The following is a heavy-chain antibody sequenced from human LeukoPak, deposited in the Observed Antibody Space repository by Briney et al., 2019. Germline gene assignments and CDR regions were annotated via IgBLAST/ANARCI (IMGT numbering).Heavy chain of an antibody. D-gene: IGHD2-2*01. CDR3: ARDDRYCSSTSCEYYYYYYGMDV. CDR2: ISSSSSYI. CDR1: GFTFSSYS. Sequence: GGSLRLSCAASGFTFSSYSMNWVRQAPGKGLEWVSSISSSSSYIYYADSVKGRFTISRDSAKNSLYLQMNSLRAEDTAVYYCARDDRYCSSTSCEYYYYYYGMDVWGQGTTVTVSS. V-gene: IGHV3-21*01. J-gene: IGHJ6*02.